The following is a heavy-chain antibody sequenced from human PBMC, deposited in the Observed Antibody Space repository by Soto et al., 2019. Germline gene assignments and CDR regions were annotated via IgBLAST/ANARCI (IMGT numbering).Heavy chain of an antibody. D-gene: IGHD1-1*01. V-gene: IGHV1-8*01. CDR3: ARERTGTTSMDV. CDR1: GYTFTSYD. CDR2: MKPNSGNT. Sequence: QVQLVQSGAEVKKPGASVKVSCKASGYTFTSYDINWVRQATGQGLEWMGWMKPNSGNTGYAQKVQGRVTMTRNTSISTAYMELSSLRSEDTAVYYCARERTGTTSMDVWGQGTTVTVSS. J-gene: IGHJ6*02.